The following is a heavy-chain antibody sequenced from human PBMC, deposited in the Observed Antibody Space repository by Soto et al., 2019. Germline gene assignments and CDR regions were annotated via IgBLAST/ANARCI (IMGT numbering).Heavy chain of an antibody. CDR2: ITWNSGDI. V-gene: IGHV3-9*01. CDR3: ARSRGLAGRPLDL. D-gene: IGHD6-6*01. CDR1: GFTFDYYA. J-gene: IGHJ5*02. Sequence: GGSLRLSCAASGFTFDYYAMHWVRQAPGKGLEWVSGITWNSGDITYTGSVKGRFSISRDNAENSLYLHMNSLRPEDTAFYYCARSRGLAGRPLDLWGQGTLVTVSS.